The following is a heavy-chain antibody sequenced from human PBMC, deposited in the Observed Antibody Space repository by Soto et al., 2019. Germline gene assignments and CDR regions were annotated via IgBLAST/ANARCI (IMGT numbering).Heavy chain of an antibody. CDR1: AGFISGSSHY. D-gene: IGHD3-10*01. Sequence: PSETLSLPCSVSAGFISGSSHYGGWIRLTPGKGLEWLGSIHYSGITWDNLSLKGRVNISVDTSNNQFSLNLKSLTAADMAVYYCARHYNVFLFFGESLSGMDVWGQGTTVTVSS. V-gene: IGHV4-39*01. CDR2: IHYSGIT. CDR3: ARHYNVFLFFGESLSGMDV. J-gene: IGHJ6*02.